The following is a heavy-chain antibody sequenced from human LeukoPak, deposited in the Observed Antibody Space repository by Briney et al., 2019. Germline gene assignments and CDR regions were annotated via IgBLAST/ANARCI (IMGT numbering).Heavy chain of an antibody. V-gene: IGHV3-53*01. Sequence: GGSLRLSCAASGFTFSSYWMSWVRQAPGKGLEWVSVIFSGGNIYYADSVKGRFTISRDNSKNMLYLQMNSLRAEDTAVHFCAGGYYSSYYYGMDVWGQGTTVTVSS. J-gene: IGHJ6*02. CDR3: AGGYYSSYYYGMDV. CDR1: GFTFSSYW. CDR2: IFSGGNI. D-gene: IGHD3-22*01.